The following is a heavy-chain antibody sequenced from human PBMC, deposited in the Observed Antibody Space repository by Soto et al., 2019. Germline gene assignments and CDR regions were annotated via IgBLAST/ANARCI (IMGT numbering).Heavy chain of an antibody. CDR2: ISGSGGAS. Sequence: SLRLSCAASGFTFSSYSMSWVRQAPGKGLEWVSAISGSGGASYYADSVKGRFTISRDNSKSTVYLQMNSLRAEDTAVYFCANAYCSSTSCRAEYLQHWGQGTLVTVSS. D-gene: IGHD2-2*01. CDR3: ANAYCSSTSCRAEYLQH. CDR1: GFTFSSYS. V-gene: IGHV3-23*01. J-gene: IGHJ1*01.